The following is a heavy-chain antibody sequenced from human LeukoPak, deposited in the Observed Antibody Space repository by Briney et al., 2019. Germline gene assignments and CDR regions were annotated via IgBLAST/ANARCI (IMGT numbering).Heavy chain of an antibody. CDR3: ARAVSGRFDY. CDR2: IYYSGST. V-gene: IGHV4-59*08. Sequence: KPSETLSLTCTVSGGSVSPYHWGWIRQPPGKGLEWTGYIYYSGSTNYNPSLNSRVTISVDTSKNQFSLRLSSVTAADTAIYYCARAVSGRFDYWGQGTLVTVSS. CDR1: GGSVSPYH. D-gene: IGHD6-19*01. J-gene: IGHJ4*02.